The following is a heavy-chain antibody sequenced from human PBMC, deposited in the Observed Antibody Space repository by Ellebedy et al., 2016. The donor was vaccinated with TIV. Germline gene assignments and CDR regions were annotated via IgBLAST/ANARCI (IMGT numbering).Heavy chain of an antibody. CDR2: ITSSGVTT. V-gene: IGHV3-11*01. D-gene: IGHD3-22*01. CDR1: GFTFSDYY. Sequence: GGSLRLSXAASGFTFSDYYMSWIRQAPGKGLEWISYITSSGVTTYYADSVKGRFTISRDNAKNSVDLQMHSLRVEDTAVYYCAIFYDHSSGYFDYWGQGTLVTVSS. CDR3: AIFYDHSSGYFDY. J-gene: IGHJ4*02.